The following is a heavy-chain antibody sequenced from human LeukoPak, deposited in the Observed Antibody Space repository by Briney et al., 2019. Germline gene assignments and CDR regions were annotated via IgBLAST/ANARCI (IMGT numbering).Heavy chain of an antibody. V-gene: IGHV4-59*01. D-gene: IGHD5-24*01. J-gene: IGHJ3*02. Sequence: SETLSLTCTVSGGSISSYYWSWLRQPPGKGLEWIGYIYYSGSTNYNPSLKSRVTISVDTSKNQFSLKLSSVTAADTAVYYCARDQSDVEMATMAAFDIWGQGTMVTVSS. CDR2: IYYSGST. CDR3: ARDQSDVEMATMAAFDI. CDR1: GGSISSYY.